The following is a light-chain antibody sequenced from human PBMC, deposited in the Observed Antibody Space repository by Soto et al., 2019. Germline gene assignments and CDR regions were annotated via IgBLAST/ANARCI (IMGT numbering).Light chain of an antibody. CDR1: QSINSY. CDR2: TAS. CDR3: QQSYSTLMYT. J-gene: IGKJ2*01. Sequence: DIQMTQSPSSLSASVGDRVTITCRASQSINSYLNWYQQKPGKAPKLLIYTASSLQSGVPSRFSGSGSGTDSTLTISSLQPEDFATYYCQQSYSTLMYTFGQGTKLEIK. V-gene: IGKV1-39*01.